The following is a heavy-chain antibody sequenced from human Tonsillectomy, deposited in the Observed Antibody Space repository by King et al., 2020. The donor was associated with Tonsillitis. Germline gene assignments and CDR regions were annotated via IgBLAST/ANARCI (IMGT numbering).Heavy chain of an antibody. CDR2: ISWNSGSI. CDR3: AKDKSEGSGYYPNTGWNYYFDY. V-gene: IGHV3-9*01. D-gene: IGHD3-22*01. CDR1: GFTFDDYA. J-gene: IGHJ4*01. Sequence: QLVQSGGGLVQPGRSLRLSCAASGFTFDDYAMHWVRQAPGKGLEWVSGISWNSGSIGYADSVKGRFTISRDNAKNSLYLQMNSLRAEDTALYYCAKDKSEGSGYYPNTGWNYYFDYWGHGTPVTVSS.